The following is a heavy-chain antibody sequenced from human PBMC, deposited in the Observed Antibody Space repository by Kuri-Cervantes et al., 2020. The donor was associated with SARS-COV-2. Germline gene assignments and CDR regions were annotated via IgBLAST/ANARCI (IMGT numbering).Heavy chain of an antibody. D-gene: IGHD2-8*02. CDR1: GYIFTGYY. CDR3: ARGVLVVYASPESWFDP. CDR2: INPNSGGT. V-gene: IGHV1-2*04. Sequence: SVKVSCKASGYIFTGYYMHWVRQAPGQGLEWMGWINPNSGGTNYAQKFQGWVTMTRDTSISTAYMELSRLRSDDTAVYYCARGVLVVYASPESWFDPWGQGTLVTVSS. J-gene: IGHJ5*02.